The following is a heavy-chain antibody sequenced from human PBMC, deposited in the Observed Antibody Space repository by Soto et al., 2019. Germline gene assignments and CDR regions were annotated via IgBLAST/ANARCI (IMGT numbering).Heavy chain of an antibody. V-gene: IGHV6-1*01. J-gene: IGHJ5*02. Sequence: RSHTESLTCDLSGEKDSRSRAAWNWIRQTPSRGLEWLGRTYYRSKWYNDYAVSVKSRITINPDTSKNQFSLQLNSVTPEDTAVYDCARDGRWGVFDPLVHGTPVPGSS. CDR1: GEKDSRSRAA. D-gene: IGHD3-16*01. CDR3: ARDGRWGVFDP. CDR2: TYYRSKWYN.